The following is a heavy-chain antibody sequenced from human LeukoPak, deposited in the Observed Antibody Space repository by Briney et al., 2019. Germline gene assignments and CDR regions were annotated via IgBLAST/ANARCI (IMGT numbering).Heavy chain of an antibody. J-gene: IGHJ1*01. CDR1: GFTLSSYS. D-gene: IGHD6-19*01. V-gene: IGHV3-64*01. CDR3: ARVDSGSACAS. Sequence: GGSLRLSCAASGFTLSSYSMHWVRQAPGKGLEFVSAISRNGRNTYYANSVKGRFTISRDISKNTLYLQMGGLRPEDMAVYYCARVDSGSACASWGQGILVTVSS. CDR2: ISRNGRNT.